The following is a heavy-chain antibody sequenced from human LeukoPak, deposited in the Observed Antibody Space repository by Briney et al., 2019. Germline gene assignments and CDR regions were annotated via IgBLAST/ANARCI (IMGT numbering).Heavy chain of an antibody. CDR2: IYYSGST. V-gene: IGHV4-59*01. CDR1: GGSISSYY. Sequence: SETLSLTCTASGGSISSYYWSWIRQPPGKGLEWIGYIYYSGSTNYNPSLKSRVTISVDTSKNQFSLKLSSVTAADTAVYYCARVKYGDYYYYYMDVWGKGTTVTVS. CDR3: ARVKYGDYYYYYMDV. D-gene: IGHD4-17*01. J-gene: IGHJ6*03.